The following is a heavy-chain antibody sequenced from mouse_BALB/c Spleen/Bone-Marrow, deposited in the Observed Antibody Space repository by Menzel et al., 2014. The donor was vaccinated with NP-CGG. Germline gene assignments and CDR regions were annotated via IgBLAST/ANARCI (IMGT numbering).Heavy chain of an antibody. V-gene: IGHV5-6-2*01. CDR3: ARRGISTSEGVGAMDY. Sequence: EVHLVESGGGLVKLGGSLKLSCAASGFTFSSYYMSWVRQTPEKRLELVAAINSNGDNTYYPDTVKGRFTISRDNAKNTLCLQMSSLKSEDTALYYCARRGISTSEGVGAMDYWGQGTSVTVSS. D-gene: IGHD1-1*01. J-gene: IGHJ4*01. CDR2: INSNGDNT. CDR1: GFTFSSYY.